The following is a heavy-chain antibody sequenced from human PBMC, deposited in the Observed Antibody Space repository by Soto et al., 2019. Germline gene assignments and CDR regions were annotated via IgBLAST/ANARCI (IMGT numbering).Heavy chain of an antibody. CDR3: ARVYSGSYGQND. V-gene: IGHV4-61*01. CDR2: IFYNGKTT. CDR1: GASVSSGSYY. J-gene: IGHJ4*02. Sequence: QVQLQESGPGVVKPSETLSLSCTVSGASVSSGSYYWTWIRQPPGKGLEWVGYIFYNGKTTNYNPSLKIRVTISVDTSKNQFSLKMSSVTAADTAFYYCARVYSGSYGQNDWGQGTLVTVSA. D-gene: IGHD1-26*01.